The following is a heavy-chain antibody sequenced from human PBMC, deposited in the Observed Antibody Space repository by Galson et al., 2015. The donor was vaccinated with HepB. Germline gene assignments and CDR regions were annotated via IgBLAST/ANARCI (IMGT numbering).Heavy chain of an antibody. J-gene: IGHJ4*02. CDR1: GFTFSSYW. CDR3: ATEAFDY. Sequence: LRLSCAASGFTFSSYWMSWVRQAPGKGLEWMANIKRDGSEKYYVDSVKGRFTISRDNAKNSLCLQMNSLRAEDTAVYYCATEAFDYWGQGTLVTVSS. CDR2: IKRDGSEK. V-gene: IGHV3-7*03.